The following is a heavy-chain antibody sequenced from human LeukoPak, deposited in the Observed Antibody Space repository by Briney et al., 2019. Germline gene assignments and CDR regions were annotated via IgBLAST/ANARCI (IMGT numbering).Heavy chain of an antibody. V-gene: IGHV3-23*01. J-gene: IGHJ4*02. CDR3: AKGTHSSGSPLDY. Sequence: GGSLRLSCAASGFIFSSHAMTWVRQAPGKGLEWLSEITGSGATTNYADSLKGRFTISRDNSKNTLYLQMNSLRAEDTAVYYCAKGTHSSGSPLDYWGQGTLVTVSS. D-gene: IGHD6-19*01. CDR2: ITGSGATT. CDR1: GFIFSSHA.